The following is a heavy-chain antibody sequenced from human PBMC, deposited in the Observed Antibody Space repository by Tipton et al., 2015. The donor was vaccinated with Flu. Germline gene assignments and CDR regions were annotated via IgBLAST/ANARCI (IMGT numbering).Heavy chain of an antibody. CDR2: ISSSSSYI. J-gene: IGHJ4*02. CDR1: RFTFSSYS. D-gene: IGHD6-13*01. Sequence: SLLLSFSASRFTFSSYSMNWVRQAPGKGLEWVSSISSSSSYIYYADSVKGRFTISRDNAKNSLYLQMNSLRAEDTAVYYCARSPSKDSSSWYNYWGQGTLCTVSS. CDR3: ARSPSKDSSSWYNY. V-gene: IGHV3-21*01.